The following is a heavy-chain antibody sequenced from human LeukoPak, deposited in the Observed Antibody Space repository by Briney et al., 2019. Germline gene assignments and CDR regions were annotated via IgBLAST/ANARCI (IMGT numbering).Heavy chain of an antibody. CDR2: ISYDGSNK. D-gene: IGHD3-10*01. CDR1: GFTFSSYG. V-gene: IGHV3-30*18. Sequence: PGGSLRLSRAASGFTFSSYGMHWVRQAPGKGLEWVAVISYDGSNKYYADSVKGRFTISRDNSKDTLYLQMNSLRAEDTAVYYCAKDRGAYYGSANDYWGQGTLVTVSS. CDR3: AKDRGAYYGSANDY. J-gene: IGHJ4*02.